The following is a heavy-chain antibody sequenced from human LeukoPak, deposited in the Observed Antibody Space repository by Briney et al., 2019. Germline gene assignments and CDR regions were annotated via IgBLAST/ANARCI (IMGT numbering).Heavy chain of an antibody. CDR1: GGSISSSSYY. CDR3: ARAADRGGEYYFDY. Sequence: PSETLSLTCTVSGGSISSSSYYWGWIRQPPGKGLEWIGSIYYSGSTYYNPSLKSRVTISVDTSKNQFSLKLSSVTAADTAVYYCARAADRGGEYYFDYWGQGTLVTVSS. D-gene: IGHD3-16*01. CDR2: IYYSGST. V-gene: IGHV4-39*07. J-gene: IGHJ4*02.